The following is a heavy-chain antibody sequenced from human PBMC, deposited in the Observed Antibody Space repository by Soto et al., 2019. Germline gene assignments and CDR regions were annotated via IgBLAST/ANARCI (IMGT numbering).Heavy chain of an antibody. CDR2: INSDGSSI. CDR3: ARLPVDTITSLDY. J-gene: IGHJ4*02. V-gene: IGHV3-74*01. CDR1: GFTFSRYW. D-gene: IGHD3-3*01. Sequence: EVQLVESGGDLVQPGGFLRLSCATSGFTFSRYWMHWVRQVPGKGLVWVSRINSDGSSISYSDSVKGRFTISRDNAKNTLYLQMNRLRVEETAVYYCARLPVDTITSLDYWGQGTRVTVSS.